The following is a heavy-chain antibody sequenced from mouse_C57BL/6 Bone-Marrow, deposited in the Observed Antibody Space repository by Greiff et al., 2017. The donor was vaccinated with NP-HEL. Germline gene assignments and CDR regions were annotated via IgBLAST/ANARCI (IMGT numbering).Heavy chain of an antibody. V-gene: IGHV1-42*01. D-gene: IGHD2-2*01. CDR2: INPSTGGT. Sequence: VQLQQSGPELVKPGASVKISCKASGYSFTGYYMNWVKPSPEKSLEWIGEINPSTGGTTYNQKFKAKATLTVDKSSSTAYMQLKSLTSEDSAVYYCATPLLWLRRYYAMDYWGQGTSVTVSS. CDR3: ATPLLWLRRYYAMDY. CDR1: GYSFTGYY. J-gene: IGHJ4*01.